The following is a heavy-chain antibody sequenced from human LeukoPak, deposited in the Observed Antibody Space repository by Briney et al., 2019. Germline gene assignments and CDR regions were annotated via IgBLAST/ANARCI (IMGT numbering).Heavy chain of an antibody. CDR2: ITGSGAGT. CDR1: GFTFSSYA. J-gene: IGHJ4*02. D-gene: IGHD3-22*01. Sequence: VPPGRSLRLSRAASGFTFSSYAMSWVRPAPGKGLEWVSTITGSGAGTYYADSVKGRFTISRDNSKNTLYLQMNSLRAEDTAVYYCARDNYDSSTPYYFDYWGQGTLVTVSS. CDR3: ARDNYDSSTPYYFDY. V-gene: IGHV3-23*01.